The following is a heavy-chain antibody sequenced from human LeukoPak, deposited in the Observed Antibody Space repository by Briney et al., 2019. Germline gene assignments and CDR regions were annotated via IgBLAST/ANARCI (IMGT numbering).Heavy chain of an antibody. D-gene: IGHD2-2*01. CDR3: ARGLVPAADYYYYGMDV. J-gene: IGHJ6*02. V-gene: IGHV1-18*01. CDR2: ISAYNGNT. Sequence: AASVKVSCKASGYTFTSYGISWVRQAPGQGLEWMGWISAYNGNTNYAQKLQGRATMTTDTSTSTAYMELRSLRSDDTAVYYCARGLVPAADYYYYGMDVWGQGTTVTVSS. CDR1: GYTFTSYG.